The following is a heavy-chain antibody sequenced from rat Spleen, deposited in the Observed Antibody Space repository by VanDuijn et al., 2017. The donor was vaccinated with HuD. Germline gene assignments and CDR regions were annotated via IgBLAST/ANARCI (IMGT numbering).Heavy chain of an antibody. CDR3: ARLGIASIGNWFGY. CDR1: GFTFSDYY. CDR2: ISYDGSST. D-gene: IGHD1-2*01. Sequence: EVQLVESDGGLVQPGRSLKLSCAASGFTFSDYYMAWVRQAPTKGLEWVATISYDGSSTYYRDSVKGRFTISRDNAKNILFLQMDSLRSEDTATYYCARLGIASIGNWFGYWGQGTLVTVSS. V-gene: IGHV5-29*01. J-gene: IGHJ3*01.